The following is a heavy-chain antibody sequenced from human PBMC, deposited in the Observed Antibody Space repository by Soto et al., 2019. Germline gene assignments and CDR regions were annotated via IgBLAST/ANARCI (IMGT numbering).Heavy chain of an antibody. J-gene: IGHJ6*02. CDR3: ARDVRDIVVVPAAYMPYYYYGMDV. Sequence: PGGSLRLSCAASGFTFSSYAMSWVRQAPGKGLEWVSAISGSGGSTYYADSVKGRFTISRDNSKNTLYLQMNSLRAEDTAVYYCARDVRDIVVVPAAYMPYYYYGMDVWGQGTTVTVSS. V-gene: IGHV3-23*01. CDR1: GFTFSSYA. D-gene: IGHD2-2*01. CDR2: ISGSGGST.